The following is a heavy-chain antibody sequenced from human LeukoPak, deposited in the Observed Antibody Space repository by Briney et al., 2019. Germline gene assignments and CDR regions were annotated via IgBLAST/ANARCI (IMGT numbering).Heavy chain of an antibody. CDR3: ARLVITGRLDP. Sequence: GRSLRLSCAASGFTFDDYAMHWVRQAPGKGLEWVSRINTDGSSTTCADSVKGRFTISRDNAKNTLYLQMNSLRAEDTAVYYCARLVITGRLDPWGQGTLVTVSS. D-gene: IGHD1-26*01. J-gene: IGHJ5*02. CDR1: GFTFDDYA. CDR2: INTDGSST. V-gene: IGHV3-74*01.